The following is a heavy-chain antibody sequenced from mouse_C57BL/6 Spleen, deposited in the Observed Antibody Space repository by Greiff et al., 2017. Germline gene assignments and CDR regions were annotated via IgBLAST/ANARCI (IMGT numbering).Heavy chain of an antibody. Sequence: EVQGVESGGGLVKPGGSLKLSCAASGFTFSDYGRHWVRQAPEKGLEWVAYISSGSSPIYYADTVKGRFTISRDNARNTLFLQMSSLRSEKTAMYYCGGSYCDGWGSGTT. J-gene: IGHJ1*01. V-gene: IGHV5-17*01. CDR2: ISSGSSPI. CDR1: GFTFSDYG. CDR3: GGSYCDG.